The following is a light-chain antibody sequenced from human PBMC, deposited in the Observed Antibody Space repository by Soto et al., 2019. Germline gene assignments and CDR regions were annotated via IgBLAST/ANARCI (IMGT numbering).Light chain of an antibody. J-gene: IGLJ1*01. CDR3: SSHAGSSVV. Sequence: ALAQPRSVSGSPGQSVTISCTGTSSDVGGYNYVSWYQQHPGKAPKLMIYGVTTRPSGVPDRFSGSKSGNTASLTISGLQAEDEADYYCSSHAGSSVVFGTGTKVTVL. V-gene: IGLV2-11*01. CDR2: GVT. CDR1: SSDVGGYNY.